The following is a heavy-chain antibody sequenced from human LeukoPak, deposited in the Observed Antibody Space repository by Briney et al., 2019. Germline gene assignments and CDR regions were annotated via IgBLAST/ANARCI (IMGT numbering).Heavy chain of an antibody. J-gene: IGHJ4*02. CDR1: GYSFTSYW. Sequence: GESLKISCKGSGYSFTSYWIGWVRQMPGKGLEWMGIIYPGDSDTTYSPSFQGQVTISADKSISTAYLQWSSLKASDTAMYYCARPLDYGDYGTSPFDYWGQGTLVTVSS. D-gene: IGHD4-17*01. CDR3: ARPLDYGDYGTSPFDY. V-gene: IGHV5-51*01. CDR2: IYPGDSDT.